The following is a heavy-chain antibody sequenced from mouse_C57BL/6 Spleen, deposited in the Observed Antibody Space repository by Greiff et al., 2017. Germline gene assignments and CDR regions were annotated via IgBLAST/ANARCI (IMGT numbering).Heavy chain of an antibody. D-gene: IGHD1-1*01. Sequence: VQLQQSVAELVRPGASVKLSCTASGFNIKNTYMHWVKQRPEQGLEWIGRIDPANGNTKYAPKFQGKATITADTSSNTAYLQLSSLTSEDTAIYYCASPYYGSSSWFAYWGQGTLVTVSA. J-gene: IGHJ3*01. CDR1: GFNIKNTY. CDR3: ASPYYGSSSWFAY. CDR2: IDPANGNT. V-gene: IGHV14-3*01.